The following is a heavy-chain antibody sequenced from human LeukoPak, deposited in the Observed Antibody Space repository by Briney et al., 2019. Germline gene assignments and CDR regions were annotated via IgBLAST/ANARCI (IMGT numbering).Heavy chain of an antibody. J-gene: IGHJ3*02. D-gene: IGHD2-15*01. Sequence: ASVKVSCKASGYTFTSYYMHWVRQAPGQGLEWMGIINPSGGSTSYAQKFQGRVTITRNTSISTAYMELSSLRSEDTAVYYCARGLALLGYCSGGSCYKDDAFDIWGQGTMVTVSS. CDR3: ARGLALLGYCSGGSCYKDDAFDI. V-gene: IGHV1-46*01. CDR2: INPSGGST. CDR1: GYTFTSYY.